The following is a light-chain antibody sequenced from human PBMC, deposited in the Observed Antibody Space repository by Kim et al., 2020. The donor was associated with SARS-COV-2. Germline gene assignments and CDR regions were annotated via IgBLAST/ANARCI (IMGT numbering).Light chain of an antibody. Sequence: LSPGERATLSCSASQSVSSTYLAWYQQKPGQAPRLLIYGASSTATGIPDRFTGSGSGTDFTLIISRLEPEDFAMYYCHQYGSSVLTFGQGTKLEI. V-gene: IGKV3-20*01. CDR1: QSVSSTY. CDR3: HQYGSSVLT. J-gene: IGKJ2*01. CDR2: GAS.